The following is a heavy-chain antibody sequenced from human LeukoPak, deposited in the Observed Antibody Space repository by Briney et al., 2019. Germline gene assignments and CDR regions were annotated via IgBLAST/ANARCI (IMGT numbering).Heavy chain of an antibody. D-gene: IGHD5-18*01. J-gene: IGHJ4*02. V-gene: IGHV1-2*02. CDR1: GYTFTGYY. CDR3: ARDIGYSYGFDY. CDR2: INPNSGGT. Sequence: ASVKVSCKASGYTFTGYYMHWVRQAPGQGLEWMGWINPNSGGTNYAQKFQGRVTMTRDTSISTVYMELSSLRSEDTAVYYCARDIGYSYGFDYWGQGTLVTVSS.